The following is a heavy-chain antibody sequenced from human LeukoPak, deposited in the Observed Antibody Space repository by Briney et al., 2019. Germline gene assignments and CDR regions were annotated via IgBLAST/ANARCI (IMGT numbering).Heavy chain of an antibody. D-gene: IGHD1-14*01. V-gene: IGHV4-31*03. Sequence: PSQTLSLTCTVSGGSISSGGYYWSWIRQHPGKGLEWIGYIYYSGSTYYNPSLKSRVTISVHTSENQFSLKLTSVTAADTAVYYCARSPEYYFDYWGQGTLVTVSS. CDR1: GGSISSGGYY. CDR3: ARSPEYYFDY. CDR2: IYYSGST. J-gene: IGHJ4*02.